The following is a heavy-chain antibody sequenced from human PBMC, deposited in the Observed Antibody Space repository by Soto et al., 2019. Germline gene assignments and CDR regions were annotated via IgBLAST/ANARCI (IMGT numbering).Heavy chain of an antibody. CDR1: GFTFSSYG. V-gene: IGHV3-33*01. D-gene: IGHD2-2*01. CDR3: ARAVPAAKGWFDS. J-gene: IGHJ5*01. Sequence: QVELVESGGGVVQPGGSLRLACAASGFTFSSYGMHWVRQAPGKGLEWVAVIWFDGSKEFYAASVEGRFTSSRDNSKNMVYLEMNSRRDVDTAVYYCARAVPAAKGWFDSWGQGTLVTVSS. CDR2: IWFDGSKE.